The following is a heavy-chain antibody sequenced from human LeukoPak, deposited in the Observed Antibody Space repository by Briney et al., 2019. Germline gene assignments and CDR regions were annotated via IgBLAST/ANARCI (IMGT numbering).Heavy chain of an antibody. CDR1: GFTFTSSA. Sequence: TSVKVSCKASGFTFTSSAVQWVRQARGQRLEWIGWIVVGSGNTNFAQKFQERVTITRDMSTSTAYMELSSLRSEDTAVYYCARSSAYYNEADIWGQGTMVTVSS. CDR3: ARSSAYYNEADI. V-gene: IGHV1-58*01. CDR2: IVVGSGNT. J-gene: IGHJ3*02. D-gene: IGHD3-9*01.